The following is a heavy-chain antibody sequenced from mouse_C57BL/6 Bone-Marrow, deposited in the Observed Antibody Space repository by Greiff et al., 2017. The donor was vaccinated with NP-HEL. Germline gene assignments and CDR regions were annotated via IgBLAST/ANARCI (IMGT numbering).Heavy chain of an antibody. J-gene: IGHJ3*01. Sequence: EVQLQQSGAELVRPGASVKLSCTASGFTITDDYMHWVKQRPEQGLEWIGWIDPENGDTEYASKFQGKATITADTSSNTAYLQLSSLTSEDTAVYYCTTSGGYYPWFAYWGQGTLVTVSA. V-gene: IGHV14-4*01. CDR3: TTSGGYYPWFAY. D-gene: IGHD2-3*01. CDR2: IDPENGDT. CDR1: GFTITDDY.